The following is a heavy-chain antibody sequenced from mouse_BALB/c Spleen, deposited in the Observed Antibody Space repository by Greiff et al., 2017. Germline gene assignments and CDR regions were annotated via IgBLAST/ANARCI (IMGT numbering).Heavy chain of an antibody. J-gene: IGHJ4*01. CDR1: GFTFSSFG. V-gene: IGHV5-17*02. CDR3: ARSPGYAMDY. CDR2: ISSGSSTI. Sequence: EVMLVESGGGLVKPGGSRKLSCAASGFTFSSFGMHWVRQAPEKGLEWVAYISSGSSTIYYADTVKGRFTISRDNPKNTLFLQMTSLRSEDTAMYYCARSPGYAMDYWGQGTSVTVSS.